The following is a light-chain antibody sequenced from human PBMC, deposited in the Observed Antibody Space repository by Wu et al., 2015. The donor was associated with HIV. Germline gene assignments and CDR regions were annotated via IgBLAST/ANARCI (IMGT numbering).Light chain of an antibody. V-gene: IGKV1-33*01. CDR3: QQYDGDSYHLYT. CDR2: DSS. Sequence: DIQMTQSPSSLSASVGDRVSITCQASHDIKNYLNWYQQKPGKAPKLLIFDSSNLKAGVSSRFSGSGFGTHFTFTISSLQPEDIATYYCQQYDGDSYHLYTFGQGTQAGDKT. J-gene: IGKJ2*01. CDR1: HDIKNY.